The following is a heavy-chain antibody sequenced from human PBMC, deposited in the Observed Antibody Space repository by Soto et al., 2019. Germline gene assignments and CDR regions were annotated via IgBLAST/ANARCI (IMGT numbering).Heavy chain of an antibody. J-gene: IGHJ4*02. Sequence: QLQLQESGPGLVKPSETLSLTCTVSGGSISSSSYYWGWIRQPPGKGLEWIGSIYYNGSTYYNPSLKSRVTISVDTSKNQFSLKLSSVTAADTAVYYCASQRGGYSYGNFDYWGQGTLVTVSS. CDR2: IYYNGST. V-gene: IGHV4-39*01. CDR3: ASQRGGYSYGNFDY. CDR1: GGSISSSSYY. D-gene: IGHD5-18*01.